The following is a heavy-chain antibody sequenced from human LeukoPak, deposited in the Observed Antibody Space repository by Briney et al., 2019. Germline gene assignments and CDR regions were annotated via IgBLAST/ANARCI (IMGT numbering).Heavy chain of an antibody. D-gene: IGHD3-22*01. J-gene: IGHJ4*02. CDR3: AREDYYDSSGYMLPDH. V-gene: IGHV4-4*07. CDR1: GGSITSYY. Sequence: SETLSLTCTVSGGSITSYYLSWIRQPAGKGLEWIGRIYITGSTNYNPSLKSRVIMSLDTSKNQISLRLSSVTAADTAVYYCAREDYYDSSGYMLPDHWGQGTLVTVSS. CDR2: IYITGST.